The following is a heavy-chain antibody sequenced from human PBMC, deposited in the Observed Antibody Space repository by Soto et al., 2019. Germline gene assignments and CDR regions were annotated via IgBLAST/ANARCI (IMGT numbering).Heavy chain of an antibody. V-gene: IGHV4-34*01. J-gene: IGHJ6*02. CDR1: GASFSGYF. CDR2: INHSGIT. Sequence: SETLSLTCAVYGASFSGYFCSWIRQPPGKGLEWIGEINHSGITKYNPSLKSRVNISGDTSRDQFSLKLGSVTAADTAVYYCARDGAMRDYPYYYYYYGMDVWGQGTTVTVS. CDR3: ARDGAMRDYPYYYYYYGMDV. D-gene: IGHD2-2*01.